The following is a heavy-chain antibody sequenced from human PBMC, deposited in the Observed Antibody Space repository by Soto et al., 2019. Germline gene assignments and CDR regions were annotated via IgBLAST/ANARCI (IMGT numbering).Heavy chain of an antibody. CDR2: INHSGST. CDR3: ARDKITGLLDY. CDR1: GGSFSGYY. D-gene: IGHD2-8*02. J-gene: IGHJ4*02. V-gene: IGHV4-34*01. Sequence: TSETLSLTCAVYGGSFSGYYWTWIRQPPGTGLEWIGEINHSGSTNCNPSLKSRVTISVDTSKNQFSLKLTSVTAADTAVYYCARDKITGLLDYWGQGTLVTVS.